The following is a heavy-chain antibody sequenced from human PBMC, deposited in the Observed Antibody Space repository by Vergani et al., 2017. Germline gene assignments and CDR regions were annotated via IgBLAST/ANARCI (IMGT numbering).Heavy chain of an antibody. CDR2: IIPIFGTA. D-gene: IGHD1-26*01. CDR3: ARRYSGSWYKGIDY. J-gene: IGHJ4*02. V-gene: IGHV1-69*01. CDR1: GGTFSSYA. Sequence: QVQLVQSGAEVKKPGSSVKVSCKASGGTFSSYAISWVRQAPGQGLEWMGGIIPIFGTANYAQKFQGRVTITADESTSKAYMELRSLRSEDTAVYYCARRYSGSWYKGIDYWGQGTLVTVSS.